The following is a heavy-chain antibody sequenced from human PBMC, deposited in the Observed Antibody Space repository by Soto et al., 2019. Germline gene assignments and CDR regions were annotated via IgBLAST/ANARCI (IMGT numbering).Heavy chain of an antibody. V-gene: IGHV1-69*13. CDR1: GGTFSSYA. J-gene: IGHJ6*02. CDR3: ARSVIYGSGSSAPTYYGMDV. Sequence: SVKVSCKASGGTFSSYAISWVRQAPGQGXEWMGGIIPIFGTANYAQKFQGRVTITADESTSTAYMELSSLRSEDTAVYYCARSVIYGSGSSAPTYYGMDVWGQGTTVTVSS. D-gene: IGHD3-10*01. CDR2: IIPIFGTA.